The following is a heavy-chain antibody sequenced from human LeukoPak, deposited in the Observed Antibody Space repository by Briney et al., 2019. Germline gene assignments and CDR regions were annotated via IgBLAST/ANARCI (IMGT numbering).Heavy chain of an antibody. CDR2: IIPIFGTA. V-gene: IGHV1-69*13. J-gene: IGHJ4*02. CDR1: GGTFSSYA. D-gene: IGHD3-10*01. Sequence: SVRVSCKASGGTFSSYAISWVRQAPGQGLEWMGGIIPIFGTANYAQKFQGRVTITADESTSTAYMELSSLRSEDTAVYYCARGLWFGEAELDYWGQGTLVTVSS. CDR3: ARGLWFGEAELDY.